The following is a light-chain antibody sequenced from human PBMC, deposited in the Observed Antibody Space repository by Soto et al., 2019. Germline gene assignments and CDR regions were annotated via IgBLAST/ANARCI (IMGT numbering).Light chain of an antibody. V-gene: IGLV2-14*03. CDR2: DVS. Sequence: QSVLTQPASVSGSPGQSITISCTGTSSDVGAYDYVSWYQQHPGTAPKLIIYDVSHRPSGVSDRFSGSKSGNTASLTISGLQAEDEADYYCQSYDSSLSAVVFGGGTKLTVL. CDR3: QSYDSSLSAVV. CDR1: SSDVGAYDY. J-gene: IGLJ2*01.